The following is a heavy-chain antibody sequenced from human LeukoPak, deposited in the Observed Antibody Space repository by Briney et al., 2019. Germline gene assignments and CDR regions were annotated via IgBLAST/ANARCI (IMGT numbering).Heavy chain of an antibody. J-gene: IGHJ3*02. D-gene: IGHD5-18*01. CDR3: ARGQYTYGYLYAFDI. V-gene: IGHV3-53*01. Sequence: GGSLRLSCAASGFTVSNNYMSWVRQAPGKGLEWVSVIYSGGNTYYTDSVKGRFTISRDNSKNTLHLQMNSLRAEDTAVYYCARGQYTYGYLYAFDIWGQGTMVTVSS. CDR1: GFTVSNNY. CDR2: IYSGGNT.